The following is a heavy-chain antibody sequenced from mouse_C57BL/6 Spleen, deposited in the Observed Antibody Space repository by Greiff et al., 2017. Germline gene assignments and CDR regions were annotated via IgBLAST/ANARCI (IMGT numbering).Heavy chain of an antibody. D-gene: IGHD1-1*01. CDR1: GYTFTDYY. CDR2: INPNNGGT. CDR3: ARGGITTVVARGY. J-gene: IGHJ2*01. V-gene: IGHV1-26*01. Sequence: EVKLQQSGPELVKPGASVKISCKASGYTFTDYYMNWVKQSHGKSLEWIGDINPNNGGTSYNQKFKGKATLTVDKSSSTAYMELRSLTSEDSAVYYCARGGITTVVARGYWGQGTTLTVSS.